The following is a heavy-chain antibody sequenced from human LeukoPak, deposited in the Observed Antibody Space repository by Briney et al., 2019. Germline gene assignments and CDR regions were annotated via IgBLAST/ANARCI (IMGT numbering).Heavy chain of an antibody. D-gene: IGHD1-7*01. CDR1: GFTFSSYS. V-gene: IGHV3-66*01. Sequence: PGGSLRLSCAASGFTFSSYSMNWVRQAPGKGLEWVSLIYSGGTTFYADSVKDRFIISRDNSRNTLFLQMNSLRVDDTAVYYCARDGGGYGTNALDYWGQGTLVTVSS. J-gene: IGHJ4*02. CDR2: IYSGGTT. CDR3: ARDGGGYGTNALDY.